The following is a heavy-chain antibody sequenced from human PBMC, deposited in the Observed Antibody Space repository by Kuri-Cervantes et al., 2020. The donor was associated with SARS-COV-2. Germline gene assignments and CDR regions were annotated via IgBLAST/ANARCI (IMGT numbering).Heavy chain of an antibody. CDR1: GYTFTLYY. CDR3: ARGPSITIFGVLRGLENWFDP. J-gene: IGHJ5*02. V-gene: IGHV1-2*04. CDR2: INPKSGGT. Sequence: ASVKVSCKACGYTFTLYYVHWIRQAPGEGLEWMGWINPKSGGTNYAQKFQGWITMTRETSISTAYMELSRLRSDDTAVYYWARGPSITIFGVLRGLENWFDPWGQGTLVTVSS. D-gene: IGHD3-3*01.